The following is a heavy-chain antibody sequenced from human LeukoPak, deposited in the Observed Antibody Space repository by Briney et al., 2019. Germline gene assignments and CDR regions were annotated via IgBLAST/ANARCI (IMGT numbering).Heavy chain of an antibody. CDR1: GFTFSSYA. V-gene: IGHV3-23*01. CDR2: ISGSGGST. J-gene: IGHJ4*02. Sequence: GGSLRLSCAASGFTFSSYAMYWVRQAPGKGLEWVSGISGSGGSTYYADSVKGRFTISRDNSKNTVYLQMNSLRAEDTAVYYCAKTTTGYSSGRSPGWPVDYWGQGTLDTVSS. CDR3: AKTTTGYSSGRSPGWPVDY. D-gene: IGHD6-19*01.